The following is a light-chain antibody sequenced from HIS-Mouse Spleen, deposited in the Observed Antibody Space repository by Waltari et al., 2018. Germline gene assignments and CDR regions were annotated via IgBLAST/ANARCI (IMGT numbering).Light chain of an antibody. CDR1: KLGVKY. CDR3: QAWDSSTVV. CDR2: QDS. Sequence: SYELTQPPSVSVSPGQTASITCSGAKLGVKYACWYQQKPGQSPLLVIYQDSKRPSGLPERFSGSNSGNTATLTISGTQAMDEADYYCQAWDSSTVVFGGGTKLTVL. J-gene: IGLJ2*01. V-gene: IGLV3-1*01.